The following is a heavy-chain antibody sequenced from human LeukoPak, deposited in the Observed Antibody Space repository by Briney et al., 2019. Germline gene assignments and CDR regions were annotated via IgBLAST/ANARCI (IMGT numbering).Heavy chain of an antibody. CDR3: ARDYYGMDV. CDR1: GFTFRSHS. Sequence: GGSLRLSCAASGFTFRSHSMSWVRQGPGKGLECVSYISSTSGTIYSADSVKGRFTISRENAKNSLYLQMNSLREEDTAVYYCARDYYGMDVWGQGTTVTVSS. V-gene: IGHV3-48*02. J-gene: IGHJ6*02. CDR2: ISSTSGTI.